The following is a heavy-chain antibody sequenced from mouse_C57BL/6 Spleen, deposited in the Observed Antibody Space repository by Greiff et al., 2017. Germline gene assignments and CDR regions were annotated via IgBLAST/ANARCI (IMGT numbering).Heavy chain of an antibody. J-gene: IGHJ1*03. D-gene: IGHD1-1*01. CDR1: GYSITSGYY. CDR3: ARDYGSGNFDV. V-gene: IGHV3-6*01. Sequence: ESGPGLVKPSQSLSLTCSVTGYSITSGYYWNWIRQFPGNKLEWMGYISYDGSNNYNPSLKNRISITRDTSKNQFFLKLNSVTTEDTATYYCARDYGSGNFDVWGTGTTVTVSS. CDR2: ISYDGSN.